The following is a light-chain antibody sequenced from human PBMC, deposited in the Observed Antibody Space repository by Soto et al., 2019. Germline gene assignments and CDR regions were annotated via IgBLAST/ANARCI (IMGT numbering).Light chain of an antibody. CDR2: GNS. J-gene: IGLJ1*01. Sequence: QSVLAQPPSVSGAPGQTVTISCTGSSSNIGAGYDLHWYQQLPGTAPKLLLYGNSNRPSGVPDRFSGSKSGTSASLAITGLQAEDEAEYDCQSYDSSLSAYVFGTGTKVTVL. CDR3: QSYDSSLSAYV. V-gene: IGLV1-40*01. CDR1: SSNIGAGYD.